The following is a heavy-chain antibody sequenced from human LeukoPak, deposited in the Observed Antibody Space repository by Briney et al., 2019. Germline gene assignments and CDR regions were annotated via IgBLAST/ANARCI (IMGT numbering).Heavy chain of an antibody. J-gene: IGHJ4*02. V-gene: IGHV1-2*02. CDR3: ASNLYGDYVGIGMDY. Sequence: ASVKVSCKASGYTFTGYYMHWVRQAPGQGLEWMGWINPNSGGTNYAQKFQGRVTMTRDTSISTAYMELSRLRSDDTAVCYCASNLYGDYVGIGMDYWGQGTLVTVSS. CDR2: INPNSGGT. CDR1: GYTFTGYY. D-gene: IGHD4-17*01.